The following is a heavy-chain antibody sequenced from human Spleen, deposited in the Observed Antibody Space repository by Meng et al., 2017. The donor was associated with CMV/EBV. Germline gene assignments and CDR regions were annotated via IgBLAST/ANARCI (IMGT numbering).Heavy chain of an antibody. Sequence: ASVKVSCKASGYTFTYCYMHWVRQAPGQGLEWMGIINPRGGSTSDAQKFQGRVTMTRDTSTSTVYMELSSLRSEDTTVYYCAQGEVLHNEYYYYGMDVWGQGTTVTVSS. J-gene: IGHJ6*02. V-gene: IGHV1-46*01. CDR3: AQGEVLHNEYYYYGMDV. D-gene: IGHD1-26*01. CDR2: INPRGGST. CDR1: GYTFTYCY.